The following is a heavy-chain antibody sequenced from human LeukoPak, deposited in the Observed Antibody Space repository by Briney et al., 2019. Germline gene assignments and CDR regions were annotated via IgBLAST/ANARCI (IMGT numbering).Heavy chain of an antibody. D-gene: IGHD5-18*01. CDR1: GGSFSAYY. CDR2: INHSGSS. CDR3: APRGDIEHSYVYGKWFDP. V-gene: IGHV4-34*01. J-gene: IGHJ5*02. Sequence: SETQSDTCAVYGGSFSAYYWTWIRQPPGKGLEWIGEINHSGSSNYNSSLRSRVTISVDTSYKQFSLRLSSVTAADTAVYYCAPRGDIEHSYVYGKWFDPWGQGTRVTVSS.